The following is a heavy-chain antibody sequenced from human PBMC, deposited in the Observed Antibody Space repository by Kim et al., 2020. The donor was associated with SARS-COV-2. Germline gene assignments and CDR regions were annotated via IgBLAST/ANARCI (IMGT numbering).Heavy chain of an antibody. D-gene: IGHD2-8*02. Sequence: VKGRFTVSRDNSKSTLYLQMNSLRAVDTAIYYCAKDPTGVVVPSLCCVFHHWGQGTLVTVSS. J-gene: IGHJ1*01. CDR3: AKDPTGVVVPSLCCVFHH. V-gene: IGHV3-30*02.